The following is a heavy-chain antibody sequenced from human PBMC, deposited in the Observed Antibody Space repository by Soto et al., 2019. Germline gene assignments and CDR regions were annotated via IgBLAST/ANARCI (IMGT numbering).Heavy chain of an antibody. V-gene: IGHV1-69*13. D-gene: IGHD3-3*01. CDR3: ASVLYYDFWRANWFDP. J-gene: IGHJ5*02. CDR1: GGTFSSYA. Sequence: GASVKVSCKASGGTFSSYAISWVRQAPGQGLEWMGGIIPIFGTANYAQKFQGRVTITADESTSTAYMELSSLRSEDTAVYYCASVLYYDFWRANWFDPWGQGTLVTVSS. CDR2: IIPIFGTA.